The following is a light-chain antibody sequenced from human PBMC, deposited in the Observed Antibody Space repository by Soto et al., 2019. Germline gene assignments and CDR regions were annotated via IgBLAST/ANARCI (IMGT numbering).Light chain of an antibody. J-gene: IGLJ1*01. CDR1: ALPKQY. CDR2: KDS. CDR3: QSADSRGTYV. Sequence: SYELTHPPSVSVSPGQTARITCSGDALPKQYAYWYQQKPGQAPVLVIYKDSERPSGIPERFSGSSSGTTVTLTISGVQAEDEADYYCQSADSRGTYVFGHGTKV. V-gene: IGLV3-25*02.